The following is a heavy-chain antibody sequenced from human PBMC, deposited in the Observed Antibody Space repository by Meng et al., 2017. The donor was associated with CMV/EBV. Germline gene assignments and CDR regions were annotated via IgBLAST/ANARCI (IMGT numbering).Heavy chain of an antibody. V-gene: IGHV4-39*07. J-gene: IGHJ4*02. CDR3: ARGGIAAAGLH. D-gene: IGHD6-13*01. Sequence: QLHLWDAGQELGKPMKTWSYTCTCSGGSSSSSSSYWGWSRQPPGKGLGWIGSIYYSGSTYYNPSLKSRVIISVDTSKNQFSLKLSSVTAADTAVYYCARGGIAAAGLHWGQGTLVTVSS. CDR1: GGSSSSSSSY. CDR2: IYYSGST.